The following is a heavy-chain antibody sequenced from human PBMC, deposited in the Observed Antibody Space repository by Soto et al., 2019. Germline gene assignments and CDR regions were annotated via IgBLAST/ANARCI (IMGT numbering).Heavy chain of an antibody. CDR1: GYNFPTYW. CDR2: IYPRDSDT. Sequence: HGESLKISCQGSGYNFPTYWIGWVRQMPGKGLECMGIIYPRDSDTRYSPSFEGHVTISVDKSINTAYLQWSSLKATDTAIYYCARGQGGYSRYFDYWGQGALVTVSS. J-gene: IGHJ4*02. CDR3: ARGQGGYSRYFDY. V-gene: IGHV5-51*01. D-gene: IGHD5-12*01.